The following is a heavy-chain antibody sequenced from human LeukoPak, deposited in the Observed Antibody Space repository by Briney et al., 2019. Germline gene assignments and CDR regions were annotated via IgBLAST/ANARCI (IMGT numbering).Heavy chain of an antibody. Sequence: GGSLRLSCAASGFTFSSYGMTWVRQAPGKGLEWVSSITGNGRSTYYADSVKGRFTISRDNSRNTLYLQMSIHRAEDTAVYYCAKRGGDTTYPPTYYFDCWGRGALVTVSS. CDR1: GFTFSSYG. J-gene: IGHJ4*02. CDR3: AKRGGDTTYPPTYYFDC. V-gene: IGHV3-23*01. CDR2: ITGNGRST. D-gene: IGHD2-21*01.